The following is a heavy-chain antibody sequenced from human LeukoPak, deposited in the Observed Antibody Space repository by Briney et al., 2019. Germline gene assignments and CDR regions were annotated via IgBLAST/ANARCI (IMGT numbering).Heavy chain of an antibody. J-gene: IGHJ5*02. D-gene: IGHD6-19*01. CDR3: ARELYGSGS. Sequence: GGSLRLSCAASGFTFSSYGMHWVRQAPGKGLEWVAVISYDGSNKYYADSVKGRFTISRDNSKNTLYLQMNSLRAEDTAVYYCARELYGSGSWGQGTLVTVSS. CDR1: GFTFSSYG. CDR2: ISYDGSNK. V-gene: IGHV3-30*03.